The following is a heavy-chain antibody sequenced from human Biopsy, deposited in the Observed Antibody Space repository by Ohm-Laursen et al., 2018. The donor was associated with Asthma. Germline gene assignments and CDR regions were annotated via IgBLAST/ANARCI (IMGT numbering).Heavy chain of an antibody. CDR3: ARDVMEWYLPAFDF. CDR1: GFTFRSYA. CDR2: GGSYYDGGLK. Sequence: LTCAASGFTFRSYAMHWVRQAPGKGLEWVAVGGSYYDGGLKYYADSVNGRFTVSRDDSKNTLYLQINSLRPDDTAVYYCARDVMEWYLPAFDFWGQGTLVTVSS. D-gene: IGHD3-3*01. V-gene: IGHV3-30-3*01. J-gene: IGHJ4*02.